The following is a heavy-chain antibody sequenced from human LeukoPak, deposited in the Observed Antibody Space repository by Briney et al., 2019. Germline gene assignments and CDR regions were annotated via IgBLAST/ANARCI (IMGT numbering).Heavy chain of an antibody. D-gene: IGHD2-21*02. CDR3: ASLELVAAIRD. Sequence: SETLSLTCTVSGGSISSNSYYWSWIRQPPGKGLEWIGYIYYSGSTNYNPSLKSRVTISVDTSKSQFSLKLRSVTAPDTAVYYCASLELVAAIRDWGQGTLVTVSS. CDR2: IYYSGST. CDR1: GGSISSNSYY. V-gene: IGHV4-61*05. J-gene: IGHJ4*02.